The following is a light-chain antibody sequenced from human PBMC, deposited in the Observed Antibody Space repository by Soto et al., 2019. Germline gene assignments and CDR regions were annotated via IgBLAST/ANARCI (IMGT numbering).Light chain of an antibody. V-gene: IGKV4-1*01. CDR3: QQYFTTWT. J-gene: IGKJ1*01. CDR2: WAS. CDR1: QSVFYSSTNKNY. Sequence: DIVMAQSPDSLAVSLGERATINCQSSQSVFYSSTNKNYISWFQQKPGQPPKLLIYWASTRESGVPDRFSGSGSGTDFTLXISSLQAEDVAVYYCQQYFTTWTFGQGTKVEIK.